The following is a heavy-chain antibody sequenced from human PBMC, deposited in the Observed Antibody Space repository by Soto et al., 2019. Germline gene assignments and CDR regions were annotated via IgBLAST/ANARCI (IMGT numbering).Heavy chain of an antibody. CDR3: AQTYYYDSSGYYSFDY. D-gene: IGHD3-22*01. CDR2: ISYDGSNK. Sequence: QVQLVESGGGVVQPGRSLRLSCAASGFTFSSYAMHWVRQAPGKGLEWVAVISYDGSNKYYADSVKGRFTISRDNSKNTLYLQMSSLRAEDTAVYYCAQTYYYDSSGYYSFDYWGQGTLVTVSS. V-gene: IGHV3-30-3*01. J-gene: IGHJ4*02. CDR1: GFTFSSYA.